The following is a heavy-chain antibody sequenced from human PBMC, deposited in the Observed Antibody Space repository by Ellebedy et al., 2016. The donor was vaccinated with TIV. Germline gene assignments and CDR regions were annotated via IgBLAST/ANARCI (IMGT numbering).Heavy chain of an antibody. CDR2: IVGSGATK. D-gene: IGHD5-18*01. J-gene: IGHJ4*02. CDR1: GLSFSSYA. Sequence: GESLKISCVASGLSFSSYALSWVRQAPGKGLEWVSGIVGSGATKYADSVKGRFSISRDNSKSTVDLQMNSLRADDTAIYYCAKDRIFGDGYWVFDQWGQGTLVTVSS. V-gene: IGHV3-23*01. CDR3: AKDRIFGDGYWVFDQ.